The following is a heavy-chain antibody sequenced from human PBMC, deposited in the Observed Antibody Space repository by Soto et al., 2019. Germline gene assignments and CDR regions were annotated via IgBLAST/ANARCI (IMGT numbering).Heavy chain of an antibody. J-gene: IGHJ5*02. V-gene: IGHV3-15*07. CDR2: IKSETDGGTT. D-gene: IGHD3-22*01. Sequence: GGSLRLSCAASGFIVSNAWVSWVRQAPGKGLEWVGRIKSETDGGTTDYAAPVKGRFTISRDDSRNTLYLQMNSLKTEDTAVYYCATENRYSYDSSGYNNWFDPWGQGSLVTVSS. CDR3: ATENRYSYDSSGYNNWFDP. CDR1: GFIVSNAW.